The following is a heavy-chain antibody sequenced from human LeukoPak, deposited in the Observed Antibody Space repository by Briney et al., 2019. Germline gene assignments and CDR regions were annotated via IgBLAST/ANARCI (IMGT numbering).Heavy chain of an antibody. CDR1: GFTFSSYS. J-gene: IGHJ4*02. V-gene: IGHV3-48*01. CDR2: ISSSSSTI. CDR3: ARDHDYGGI. D-gene: IGHD4-17*01. Sequence: GGSLRLSCAASGFTFSSYSMNWVRQAPGKGLEWVSYISSSSSTIYSADSVKGRFTISRDNAKNSLYLQMNSLRAEDTAVYYCARDHDYGGIWGQGTLVTVSS.